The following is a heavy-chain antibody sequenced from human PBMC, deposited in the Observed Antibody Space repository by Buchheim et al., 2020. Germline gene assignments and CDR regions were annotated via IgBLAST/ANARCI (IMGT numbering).Heavy chain of an antibody. CDR1: GFTFSSYG. D-gene: IGHD1-1*01. Sequence: QVQLVESGGGVVQPGRSLRLSCAASGFTFSSYGMHWVRQAPGKGLEWVAVISYDGSNKYYADSVKGRFTISRDNSKNTLYLQMNSLRAEDNAVYYGEKEGQLERRRKDRYYGKDVWGQGTT. CDR2: ISYDGSNK. CDR3: EKEGQLERRRKDRYYGKDV. J-gene: IGHJ6*02. V-gene: IGHV3-30*18.